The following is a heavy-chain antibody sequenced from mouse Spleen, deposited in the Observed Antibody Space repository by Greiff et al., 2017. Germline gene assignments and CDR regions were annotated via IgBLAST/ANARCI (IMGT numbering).Heavy chain of an antibody. D-gene: IGHD1-1*01. Sequence: QVQLQQSGAELVRPGASVTLSCKASGYTFTDYEMHWVKQTPVHGLEWIGAIDPETGGTAYNQKFKGKAILTADKSSSTAYMELRSLTSEDSAVYYCTRGFTAWFAYWGQGTLVTVSA. CDR1: GYTFTDYE. V-gene: IGHV1-15*01. CDR2: IDPETGGT. CDR3: TRGFTAWFAY. J-gene: IGHJ3*01.